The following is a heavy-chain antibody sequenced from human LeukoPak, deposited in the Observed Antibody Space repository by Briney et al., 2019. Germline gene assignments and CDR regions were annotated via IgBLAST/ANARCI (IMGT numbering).Heavy chain of an antibody. V-gene: IGHV4-4*07. Sequence: PSETLSLTCTVSGASMNNYYWSWIRPPAGKGLEWIGRIYTFGSTNYNPSLQSRVTMSVDMSKNQFSLRLSSVTAAETAVYYWAKDDNGGDYYFDYWGQGTLVTVSS. CDR3: AKDDNGGDYYFDY. J-gene: IGHJ4*02. D-gene: IGHD2-21*02. CDR1: GASMNNYY. CDR2: IYTFGST.